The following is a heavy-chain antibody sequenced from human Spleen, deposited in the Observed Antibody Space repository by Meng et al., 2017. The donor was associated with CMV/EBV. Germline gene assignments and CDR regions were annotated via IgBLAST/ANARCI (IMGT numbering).Heavy chain of an antibody. CDR2: ISSSSSYI. Sequence: SGFTFSSYSMNWVRQAPGKRLEWVSSISSSSSYIYYADSLKGRFTISRDNAKNSLYLQMHSLRAEDTAVYYCARALHYYGSGTLDSWGQGTLVTVSS. V-gene: IGHV3-21*01. D-gene: IGHD3-10*01. J-gene: IGHJ4*02. CDR3: ARALHYYGSGTLDS. CDR1: GFTFSSYS.